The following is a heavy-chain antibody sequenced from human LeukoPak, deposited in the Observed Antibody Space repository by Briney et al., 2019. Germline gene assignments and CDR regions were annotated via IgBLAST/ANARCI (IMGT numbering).Heavy chain of an antibody. CDR1: GFTFNSYS. J-gene: IGHJ4*02. CDR2: MNSDSSYI. CDR3: SRGKFSRSGFEFYFDY. D-gene: IGHD5-12*01. Sequence: GGSLRLSCVASGFTFNSYSMHWVRQAPGQGLEWVSSMNSDSSYIYYADPVKGRFTISRDNAKNSLYLQMNSLRVEDTAVYYCSRGKFSRSGFEFYFDYWGQGTLVTVSS. V-gene: IGHV3-21*01.